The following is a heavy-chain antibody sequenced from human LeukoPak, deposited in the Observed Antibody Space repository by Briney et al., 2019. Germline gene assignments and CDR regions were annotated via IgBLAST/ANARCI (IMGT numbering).Heavy chain of an antibody. J-gene: IGHJ5*02. CDR1: GGSFSGYY. V-gene: IGHV4-34*01. CDR2: INHSGST. D-gene: IGHD2-2*01. CDR3: ARAPSSTSRNWFDP. Sequence: ETLSLTCAVYGGSFSGYYWSWIRQPPGKGLEWIGEINHSGSTNYNPSLKSRVTISVDTSKNQFSLKLSSVPAADTAVYYCARAPSSTSRNWFDPWGQGTPVTVSS.